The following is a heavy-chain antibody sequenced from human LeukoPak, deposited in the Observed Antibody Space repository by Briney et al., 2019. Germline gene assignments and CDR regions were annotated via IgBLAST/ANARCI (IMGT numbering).Heavy chain of an antibody. V-gene: IGHV3-23*01. Sequence: PGGSLRLSCATSGFTFSSYAMSWVRQAPGKGLEWVSAISGSGGSTYYADSVKGRFTISRDNSKNTLYLQMNSLRAEDTAVCYCAKDGKGQWLVSPYYLDYWGQGTLVTVSS. D-gene: IGHD6-19*01. CDR3: AKDGKGQWLVSPYYLDY. J-gene: IGHJ4*02. CDR1: GFTFSSYA. CDR2: ISGSGGST.